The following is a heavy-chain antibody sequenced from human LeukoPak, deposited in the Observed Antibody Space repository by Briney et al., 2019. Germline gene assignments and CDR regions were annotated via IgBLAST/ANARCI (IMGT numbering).Heavy chain of an antibody. CDR1: GGSIRSSYYY. CDR3: ARARSEIDAFDI. V-gene: IGHV4-39*07. Sequence: PSETLSLTCTVSGGSIRSSYYYWGWIRQPPGKGLEWIGEIYHSGSTNYNPSLKSRVTISVDKSKNQFSLKLSSVTAADTAVYYCARARSEIDAFDIWGRGTMVTVSS. CDR2: IYHSGST. J-gene: IGHJ3*02. D-gene: IGHD5-24*01.